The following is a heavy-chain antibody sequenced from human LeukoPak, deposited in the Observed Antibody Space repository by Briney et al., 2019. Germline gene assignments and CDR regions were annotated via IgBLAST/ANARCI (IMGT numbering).Heavy chain of an antibody. D-gene: IGHD1-1*01. CDR2: ISGGKDST. CDR3: ATKRGQGTQLNYNWFDP. J-gene: IGHJ5*02. V-gene: IGHV3-23*01. Sequence: GGSLRLSCAASGFTFSSYAMYWVRQAPGKGLEWVSAISGGKDSTYYADSVKGRFTISRDNSRSTLYLQMNSLRAEDTAIYYCATKRGQGTQLNYNWFDPWGRGTLVTVSS. CDR1: GFTFSSYA.